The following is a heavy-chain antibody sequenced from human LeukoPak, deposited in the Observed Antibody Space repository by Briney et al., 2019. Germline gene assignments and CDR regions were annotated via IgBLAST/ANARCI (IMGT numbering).Heavy chain of an antibody. J-gene: IGHJ4*02. CDR3: ARDDSVGVFDY. V-gene: IGHV3-21*01. CDR1: GFTFSSYS. D-gene: IGHD2-21*01. Sequence: GGSLRHSCAASGFTFSSYSMNWVRQAPGKGLEWVSSISSSSSYIYYADSVKGRFTISRDNAKNSLYLQVNSLRAEDTAVYYCARDDSVGVFDYWGQGTLVTVSS. CDR2: ISSSSSYI.